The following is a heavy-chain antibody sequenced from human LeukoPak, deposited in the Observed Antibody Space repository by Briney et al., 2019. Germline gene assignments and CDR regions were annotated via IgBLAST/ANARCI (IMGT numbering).Heavy chain of an antibody. D-gene: IGHD3-22*01. Sequence: PGGSLRLSCAAPGFTFSSHWMHWVRHAPGERLVWVSRINSDGSSTSYVDSVAGRFTISRDNAKNTLYLQMNSLRAEDTAVYHCARGNYYDSSGPGGYWGQGTLVIVSS. CDR3: ARGNYYDSSGPGGY. CDR1: GFTFSSHW. V-gene: IGHV3-74*01. CDR2: INSDGSST. J-gene: IGHJ4*02.